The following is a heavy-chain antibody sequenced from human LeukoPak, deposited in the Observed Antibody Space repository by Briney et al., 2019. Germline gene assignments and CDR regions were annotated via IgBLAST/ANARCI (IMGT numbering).Heavy chain of an antibody. CDR1: GFTFSSYA. Sequence: GSLRLSCAASGFTFSSYAMHWVRQAPGKGLEWVAVISYDGSNKYYADSVKGRFTISRDNSKNTLYLQMNSLRAEDTAVYYCARFSPLAGTRYWGQGTLVTVSS. V-gene: IGHV3-30-3*01. CDR3: ARFSPLAGTRY. D-gene: IGHD6-19*01. CDR2: ISYDGSNK. J-gene: IGHJ4*02.